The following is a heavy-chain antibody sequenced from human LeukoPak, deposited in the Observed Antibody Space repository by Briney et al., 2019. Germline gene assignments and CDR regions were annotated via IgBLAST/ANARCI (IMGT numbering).Heavy chain of an antibody. CDR1: GGSFSGYY. CDR3: ARFNNNVNYDFWSGYSRSYYYYYMDV. D-gene: IGHD3-3*01. CDR2: INHSGST. Sequence: SETLSLTCAVYGGSFSGYYWSWIRQPPGKGLEWIGEINHSGSTNYNPSLKSRVTISVDTSKNQFSLKLSSVTAADTAVYYCARFNNNVNYDFWSGYSRSYYYYYMDVWGKGTTVTVSS. J-gene: IGHJ6*03. V-gene: IGHV4-34*01.